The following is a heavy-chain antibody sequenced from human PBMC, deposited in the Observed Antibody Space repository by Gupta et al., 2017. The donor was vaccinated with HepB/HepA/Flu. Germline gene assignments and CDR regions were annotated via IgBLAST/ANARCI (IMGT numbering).Heavy chain of an antibody. V-gene: IGHV3-33*01. J-gene: IGHJ4*02. Sequence: QVQLVESGGGVVQPGRSLRLSCAASGFTFSSYGMHWVRQAPGKGLEWVAVIWYDGSNKYYADSVKGRFTISRDNSKNTLYLQMNSLRAEDTAVYYCARFLRGLQYGLCDYWGQGTLVTVSS. CDR2: IWYDGSNK. D-gene: IGHD4-4*01. CDR1: GFTFSSYG. CDR3: ARFLRGLQYGLCDY.